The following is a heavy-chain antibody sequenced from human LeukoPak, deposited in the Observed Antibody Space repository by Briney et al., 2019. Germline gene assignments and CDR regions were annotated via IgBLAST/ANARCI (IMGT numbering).Heavy chain of an antibody. V-gene: IGHV3-23*01. CDR2: ISSSGGTT. J-gene: IGHJ6*03. CDR3: AKNGDRGAYCSGGSCYPYYYYYMDV. Sequence: PGGSLRLSCAASGFSLSSYAMSWVRQAPGRGLEWVAAISSSGGTTYYADSVKGRFTISRDNSKNTLYLQMNSLRAEDTAIYYCAKNGDRGAYCSGGSCYPYYYYYMDVWGKGTTVSISS. CDR1: GFSLSSYA. D-gene: IGHD2-15*01.